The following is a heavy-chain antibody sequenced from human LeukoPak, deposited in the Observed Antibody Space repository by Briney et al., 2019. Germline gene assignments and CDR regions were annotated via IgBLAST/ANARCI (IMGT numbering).Heavy chain of an antibody. CDR3: ARIMTTVNPLDY. CDR2: INPNSGGT. Sequence: ASVKVSCKASGYTFTGYYMHWVRQAPGQGLEWMGWINPNSGGTNYAQKFQGRVTMTRHTSISTAYMELSRLRSDDTAVYYCARIMTTVNPLDYWGQGTLVTVSS. D-gene: IGHD4-17*01. V-gene: IGHV1-2*02. CDR1: GYTFTGYY. J-gene: IGHJ4*02.